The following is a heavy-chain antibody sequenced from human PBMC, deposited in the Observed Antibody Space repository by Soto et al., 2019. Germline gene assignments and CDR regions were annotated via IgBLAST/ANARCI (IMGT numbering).Heavy chain of an antibody. CDR1: GFTFSGYY. V-gene: IGHV3-11*01. J-gene: IGHJ4*02. D-gene: IGHD3-22*01. Sequence: PGGSLRLSCAASGFTFSGYYMSWIRQAPGKGLEWVSYISSSGSTIYYADSVKGRFTISRDNAKNSLYLQMNSLRAEDTAVYYCARDQSRVIVVATAFDYWGQGTLVTVSS. CDR3: ARDQSRVIVVATAFDY. CDR2: ISSSGSTI.